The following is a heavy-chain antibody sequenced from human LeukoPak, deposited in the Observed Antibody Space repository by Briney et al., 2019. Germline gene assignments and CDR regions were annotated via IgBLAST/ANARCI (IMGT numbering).Heavy chain of an antibody. CDR3: ARPAAIGVVGWFDP. CDR1: GGSISSSSYY. V-gene: IGHV4-39*01. Sequence: PSETLSLTCTVSGGSISSSSYYWGWIRQPPGKGLEWIGSIYYSGSTYYNPSLKSRVTISVDTSKNQFSLKLSSVTAADTAVYYCARPAAIGVVGWFDPWGQGTLVTVSS. D-gene: IGHD3-3*01. CDR2: IYYSGST. J-gene: IGHJ5*02.